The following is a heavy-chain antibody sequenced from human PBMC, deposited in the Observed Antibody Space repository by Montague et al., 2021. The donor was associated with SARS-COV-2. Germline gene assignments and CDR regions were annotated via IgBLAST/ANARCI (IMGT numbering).Heavy chain of an antibody. D-gene: IGHD6-13*01. CDR3: ASGRMVPYSSSWTTLYYYYGMDV. CDR1: GDSVSSNSAA. J-gene: IGHJ6*02. V-gene: IGHV6-1*01. Sequence: CAISGDSVSSNSAAWNWIRRSPSRGLEWLGRTYYRSKWYNDYAVSVKSRITINPDTSKNQSSLQLNSVTPEDTAVYYCASGRMVPYSSSWTTLYYYYGMDVWGQGTTVTVSS. CDR2: TYYRSKWYN.